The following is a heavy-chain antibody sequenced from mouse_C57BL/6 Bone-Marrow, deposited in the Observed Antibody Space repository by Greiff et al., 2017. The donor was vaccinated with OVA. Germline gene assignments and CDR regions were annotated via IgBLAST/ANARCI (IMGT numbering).Heavy chain of an antibody. V-gene: IGHV5-6*01. Sequence: EVQRVESGGDLVKPGGSLKLSCAASGFTFSSYGMSWVRQTPDKRLEWVATISSGGSYTYYPDSVKGRFTISRDNAKNTRYLQMSSLKSEDTAMYYCARLFMTTVVRYFDYWGQGTTLTVSS. CDR1: GFTFSSYG. J-gene: IGHJ2*01. CDR2: ISSGGSYT. D-gene: IGHD1-1*01. CDR3: ARLFMTTVVRYFDY.